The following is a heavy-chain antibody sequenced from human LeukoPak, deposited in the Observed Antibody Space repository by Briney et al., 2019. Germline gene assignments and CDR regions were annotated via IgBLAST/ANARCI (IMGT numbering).Heavy chain of an antibody. V-gene: IGHV3-74*01. Sequence: GGSLRLSCAASGFTFSSYWMNWVRQAPGKGLVWVSRINSDGSSTSYADSVKGRFTISRDNAKNTLHLQMNSLRAEDTAVYYCARAGGYCSSTSCHTRFYYWGQGTLATVSS. J-gene: IGHJ4*02. CDR2: INSDGSST. CDR3: ARAGGYCSSTSCHTRFYY. D-gene: IGHD2-2*02. CDR1: GFTFSSYW.